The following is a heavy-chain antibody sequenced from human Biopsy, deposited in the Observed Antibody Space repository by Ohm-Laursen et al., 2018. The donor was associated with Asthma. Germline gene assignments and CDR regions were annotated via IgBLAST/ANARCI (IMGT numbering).Heavy chain of an antibody. Sequence: ASVKVSCKASGGTFSRYAISWVRQAPGQGLEWMGGIIPVFGTSNYAQKFQGRVTFTADGSTSSAYMELSCLTSEDSAVYYCAREVSTVDYGYYYYAMDVWGQGTTVTVSS. CDR2: IIPVFGTS. J-gene: IGHJ6*02. D-gene: IGHD4-17*01. CDR1: GGTFSRYA. V-gene: IGHV1-69*13. CDR3: AREVSTVDYGYYYYAMDV.